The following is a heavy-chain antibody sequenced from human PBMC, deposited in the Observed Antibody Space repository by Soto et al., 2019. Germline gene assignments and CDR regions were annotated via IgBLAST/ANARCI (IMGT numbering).Heavy chain of an antibody. CDR2: LYYTGST. CDR3: ARVGATVTSQALGFDH. D-gene: IGHD4-17*01. V-gene: IGHV4-59*11. Sequence: NPSETLSLTCTVSGGSISGHYWSWVRQPPGKGLEWIGYLYYTGSTNYNASLKSQVTMSLDTSKNQFSLMLTSVTAADTAVYYCARVGATVTSQALGFDHWGQGILVTVSS. J-gene: IGHJ4*02. CDR1: GGSISGHY.